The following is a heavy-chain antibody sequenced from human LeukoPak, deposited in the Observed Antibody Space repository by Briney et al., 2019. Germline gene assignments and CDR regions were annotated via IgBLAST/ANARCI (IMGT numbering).Heavy chain of an antibody. V-gene: IGHV3-23*01. Sequence: GGSLRLSRAVSGFTFRRYWMTWVRQAPGKGLEWVSAISGSGGSTYYADSVKGRFTISRDNSKNTLSLQMNSLRAEDTAVYYCAKDFAGYSYGYNWDYWGQGTLITVSS. D-gene: IGHD5-18*01. CDR1: GFTFRRYW. CDR2: ISGSGGST. J-gene: IGHJ4*02. CDR3: AKDFAGYSYGYNWDY.